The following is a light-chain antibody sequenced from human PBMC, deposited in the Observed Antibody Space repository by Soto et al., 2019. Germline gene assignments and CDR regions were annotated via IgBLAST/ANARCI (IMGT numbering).Light chain of an antibody. V-gene: IGLV2-14*01. J-gene: IGLJ2*01. CDR3: SSYTSSSVV. CDR2: EVS. CDR1: SSDVGGYNY. Sequence: QSALTQPASVSGSPGQSITISCTGTSSDVGGYNYVSWYQQHPGKAPKLMIYEVSNRPSGVSNRFSGSKSGNTASLTISGLQAEYEADYYCSSYTSSSVVFGVGTTLTVL.